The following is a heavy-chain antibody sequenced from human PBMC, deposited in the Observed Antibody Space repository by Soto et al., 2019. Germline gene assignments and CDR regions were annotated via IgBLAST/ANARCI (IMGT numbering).Heavy chain of an antibody. CDR1: GFTFSSYS. CDR2: ITGSGGNT. CDR3: AKVQLGISWFSDLIF. D-gene: IGHD6-13*01. Sequence: EVQLLQSGGGSVQPGGSLRLSCAASGFTFSSYSMTWVRQAPGKGLQWVSSITGSGGNTYYRDSVKGRFTISRDNSKNTVDLQLNGLRVEDTALYYCAKVQLGISWFSDLIFWGQGARVTVSS. V-gene: IGHV3-23*01. J-gene: IGHJ4*02.